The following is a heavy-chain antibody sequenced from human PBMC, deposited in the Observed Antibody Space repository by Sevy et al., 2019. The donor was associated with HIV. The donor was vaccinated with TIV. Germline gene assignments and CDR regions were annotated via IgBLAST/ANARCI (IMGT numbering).Heavy chain of an antibody. J-gene: IGHJ6*02. D-gene: IGHD6-19*01. CDR2: LNPNSGGT. CDR3: ARDHERLAVADLYYYYGMDV. CDR1: GYTFTGYY. V-gene: IGHV1-2*02. Sequence: ASVKVSCKASGYTFTGYYMHWVRQAPGQGLEWMGWLNPNSGGTNYAQKFQGRVTMTRDTSISTAYMAVSRLRSDDTAVYYCARDHERLAVADLYYYYGMDVWGQGTTVTVSS.